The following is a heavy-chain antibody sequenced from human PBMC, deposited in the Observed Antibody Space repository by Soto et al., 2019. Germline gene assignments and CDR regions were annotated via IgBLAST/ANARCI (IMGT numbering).Heavy chain of an antibody. CDR1: GFTFNKYW. V-gene: IGHV3-74*01. CDR2: INTDGSST. J-gene: IGHJ6*02. CDR3: AREESTFFYDGSGFPRYNYTGMDV. D-gene: IGHD3-22*01. Sequence: SGGSLRLSCAASGFTFNKYWMHWVRQAPGKGLVWVSRINTDGSSTTFADSVRGRFTISRDNAKNTVFLQRNSLRAEDTAVYYCAREESTFFYDGSGFPRYNYTGMDVWGQGTTVTVSS.